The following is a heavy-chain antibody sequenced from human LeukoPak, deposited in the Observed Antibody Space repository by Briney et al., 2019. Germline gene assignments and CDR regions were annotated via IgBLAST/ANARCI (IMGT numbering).Heavy chain of an antibody. D-gene: IGHD3-9*01. J-gene: IGHJ4*02. CDR3: ARVLRYFDWTLDY. V-gene: IGHV3-72*01. Sequence: GGSLILSCAASGFTFSDHYMDWVRPAPGKGLEWVGRTRNKANSYTTEYAASVKGRFTISRDDSKNSLYLQMNSLKTEDTAVYYCARVLRYFDWTLDYWGQGTLVTVSS. CDR1: GFTFSDHY. CDR2: TRNKANSYTT.